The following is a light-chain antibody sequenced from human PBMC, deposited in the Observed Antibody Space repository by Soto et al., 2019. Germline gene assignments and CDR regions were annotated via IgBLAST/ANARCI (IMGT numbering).Light chain of an antibody. CDR3: QSYDSSLSGSRV. CDR2: GNS. J-gene: IGLJ3*02. V-gene: IGLV1-40*01. CDR1: SSNIGAGYD. Sequence: QSVLTQPPSVSGAPGQRVTISCTGRSSNIGAGYDVHWYQQLPGTAPKLLIYGNSTRPSGVPDRFSGSKSGTSASLAITGLQAEDEADYYCQSYDSSLSGSRVFGGGTKLTVL.